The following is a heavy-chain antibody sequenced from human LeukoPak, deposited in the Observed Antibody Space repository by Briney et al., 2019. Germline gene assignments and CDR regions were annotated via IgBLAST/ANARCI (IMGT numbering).Heavy chain of an antibody. V-gene: IGHV1-69*13. D-gene: IGHD2-21*02. Sequence: SVKVSCKASGYSFNSQGMNWVRQAPGQGLEWMGGIIPIFGTPHYAQKFQDRVTITADASTSTAYMELSSLRSEDTAVYYCARAYMTATRHFDSWGQGTLVTVSS. CDR2: IIPIFGTP. J-gene: IGHJ4*02. CDR3: ARAYMTATRHFDS. CDR1: GYSFNSQG.